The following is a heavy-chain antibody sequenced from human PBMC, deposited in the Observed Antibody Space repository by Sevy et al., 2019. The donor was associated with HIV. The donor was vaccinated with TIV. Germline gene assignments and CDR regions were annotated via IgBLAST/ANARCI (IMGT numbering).Heavy chain of an antibody. CDR3: ARDLPPLDYYGSGSYYTSDY. V-gene: IGHV1-18*01. J-gene: IGHJ4*02. CDR2: ISTYNDDT. Sequence: ASVKVSCKASGYTFTSHGISWVRQAPGQGLEWVGWISTYNDDTKYAQKVQGRVTMTTHTSTTTVFMELRSLGSDDTAIYYCARDLPPLDYYGSGSYYTSDYWGQGTLVTVSS. D-gene: IGHD3-10*01. CDR1: GYTFTSHG.